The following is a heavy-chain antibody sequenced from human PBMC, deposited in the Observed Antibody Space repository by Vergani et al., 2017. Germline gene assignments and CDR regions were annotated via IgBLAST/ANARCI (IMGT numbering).Heavy chain of an antibody. Sequence: QVQLVQSGAEVKKPGASVKVSCKASGYTFTSYGISWVRQAPGQGLEWMGWISAYNGNTNYAQKLQGRVTMTPDTSTITAYMELRSLRSDDTAVYYCARDGERPYDIVTGYYTGLWFDPWGQGTLVTVYS. CDR2: ISAYNGNT. CDR1: GYTFTSYG. D-gene: IGHD3-9*01. J-gene: IGHJ5*02. CDR3: ARDGERPYDIVTGYYTGLWFDP. V-gene: IGHV1-18*01.